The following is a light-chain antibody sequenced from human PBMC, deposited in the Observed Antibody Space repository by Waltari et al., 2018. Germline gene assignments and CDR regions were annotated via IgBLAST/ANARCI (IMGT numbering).Light chain of an antibody. Sequence: DIQMTQSPSSVSASVGDRVTLTCRACQGISSRLAWYQQKPGTAPKLLIYDASSLHSGVPSRFSGSGSGTEFTLTISSLQPEYVATYYCQQVDSFPRTFGQGTKVEIK. J-gene: IGKJ1*01. CDR3: QQVDSFPRT. CDR2: DAS. CDR1: QGISSR. V-gene: IGKV1-12*01.